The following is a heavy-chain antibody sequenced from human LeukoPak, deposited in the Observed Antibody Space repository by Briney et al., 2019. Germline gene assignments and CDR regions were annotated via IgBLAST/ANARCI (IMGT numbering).Heavy chain of an antibody. Sequence: SPPTLVTATLPLTPTCTSSGISSTTRGVSVSRIRQPPGVALEWQALICSFDDRCYSPSLKTSLTLAKDTSSTQLIFLLTNLDRIDTATYCCAHRHSSSFDYWGQGTLATVSS. D-gene: IGHD6-6*01. CDR1: GISSTTRGVS. CDR3: AHRHSSSFDY. CDR2: ICSFDDR. V-gene: IGHV2-5*01. J-gene: IGHJ4*01.